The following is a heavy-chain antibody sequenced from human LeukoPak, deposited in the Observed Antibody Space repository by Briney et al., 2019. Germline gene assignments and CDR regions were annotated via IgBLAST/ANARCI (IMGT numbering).Heavy chain of an antibody. V-gene: IGHV3-66*01. CDR2: IYSGGST. CDR3: ARGRYYYDSSGYPDAFDI. CDR1: GFTVSSNY. D-gene: IGHD3-22*01. J-gene: IGHJ3*02. Sequence: PGGSPRLSCAASGFTVSSNYMRWVRQAPGKGLEWVSVIYSGGSTYYADSVKGRFTISRDNSKNTLYLQMNSLRAEDTAVYYCARGRYYYDSSGYPDAFDIWGQGTMVTVSS.